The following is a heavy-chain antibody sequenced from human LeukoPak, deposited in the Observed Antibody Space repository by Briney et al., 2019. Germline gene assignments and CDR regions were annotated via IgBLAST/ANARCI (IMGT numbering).Heavy chain of an antibody. J-gene: IGHJ4*02. CDR2: IYPGYSDT. CDR3: ARFALSSSLDY. Sequence: GESLKTSCKVSGYRLTNNWIGWVRQVPGKGLGWMGIIYPGYSDTRYSPSFQGQVTFSVDTSTSTVYLQWSSLKASDTAIYYCARFALSSSLDYWGQGTLVTVSP. D-gene: IGHD6-13*01. CDR1: GYRLTNNW. V-gene: IGHV5-51*01.